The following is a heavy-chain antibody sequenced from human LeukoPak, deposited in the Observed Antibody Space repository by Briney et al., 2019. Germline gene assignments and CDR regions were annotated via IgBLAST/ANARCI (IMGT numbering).Heavy chain of an antibody. D-gene: IGHD3-3*01. CDR2: ISSSSSYI. Sequence: PGGSLRLSCAASGFTFSSYSMNWVRQAPGKGLEWVSSISSSSSYIYYADSVKGRFTISRDNAKNSLYLQMNSLRAEDTAFYFCARGVFNDYWGQGTLVTDSS. CDR1: GFTFSSYS. V-gene: IGHV3-21*01. CDR3: ARGVFNDY. J-gene: IGHJ4*02.